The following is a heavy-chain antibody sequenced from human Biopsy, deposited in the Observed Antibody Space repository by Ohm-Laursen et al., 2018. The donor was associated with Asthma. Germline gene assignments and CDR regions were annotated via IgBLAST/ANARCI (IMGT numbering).Heavy chain of an antibody. D-gene: IGHD1-1*01. CDR3: VRDGTDDAFDI. Sequence: SLRLSCAASGFSFSNLAIHWVRQAPGKGLEWVGVISKDASTQDYADSVKGRFTMARDNSKNTLDLQMNSLREEDTAVYYCVRDGTDDAFDIWGQGTVVSVSS. CDR1: GFSFSNLA. CDR2: ISKDASTQ. V-gene: IGHV3-30*01. J-gene: IGHJ3*02.